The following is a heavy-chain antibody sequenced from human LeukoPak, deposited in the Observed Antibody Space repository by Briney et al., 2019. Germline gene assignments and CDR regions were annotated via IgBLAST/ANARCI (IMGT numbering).Heavy chain of an antibody. V-gene: IGHV1-18*01. CDR3: ARGVIFGVVLDAFDI. D-gene: IGHD3-3*01. Sequence: ASVKVSCKASGYTFTSYGISWVRQAPGQGLEWMGWISAYNGNTNYAQKLQGRVTVTTDTSTSTAYMELRSLRSDDTAVYYCARGVIFGVVLDAFDIWGQGTMVTVSS. CDR2: ISAYNGNT. J-gene: IGHJ3*02. CDR1: GYTFTSYG.